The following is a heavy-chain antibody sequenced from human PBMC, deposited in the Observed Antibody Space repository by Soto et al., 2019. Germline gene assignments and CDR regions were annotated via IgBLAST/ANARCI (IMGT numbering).Heavy chain of an antibody. Sequence: QVQLVQSGAEVKKPGASMKVSCKASGYTFTSHGISWVRQAPGQELEWMGWNNVYNGDTNYARKFQGRVSMTADSSTNTAYLELRSLRSDDTAVYYCARDALGGPLLATIHFDQWGQVNLV. CDR2: NNVYNGDT. CDR1: GYTFTSHG. V-gene: IGHV1-18*04. D-gene: IGHD5-12*01. J-gene: IGHJ4*02. CDR3: ARDALGGPLLATIHFDQ.